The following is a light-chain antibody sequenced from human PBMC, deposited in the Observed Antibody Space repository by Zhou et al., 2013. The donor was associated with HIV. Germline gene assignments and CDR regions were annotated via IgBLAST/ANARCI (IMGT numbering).Light chain of an antibody. CDR3: LQHNSLPLT. CDR2: KAS. V-gene: IGKV1-5*03. J-gene: IGKJ1*01. CDR1: QSISSW. Sequence: DIQMTQSPSTLSASVGDRVTITCRASQSISSWLAWYQQKPGKAPKLLIYKASSLESGVPSRFSGSGSGTEFTLTISSLQPDDSATYFCLQHNSLPLTFGQGTKVEIK.